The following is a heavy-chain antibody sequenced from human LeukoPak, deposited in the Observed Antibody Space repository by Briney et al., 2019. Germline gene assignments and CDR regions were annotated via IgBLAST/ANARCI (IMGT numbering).Heavy chain of an antibody. Sequence: ASVTVSFKASGYTFTGYYMHWVRQAPGQGLEWMGWINPNSGGTNYAQKFQGRVTMTRDTSISTAYMELSRLRSDDTAVYYCARDLDVLMVYAIRRYYGYYGMDVWGQGTAVTVSS. CDR2: INPNSGGT. V-gene: IGHV1-2*02. CDR3: ARDLDVLMVYAIRRYYGYYGMDV. CDR1: GYTFTGYY. D-gene: IGHD2-8*01. J-gene: IGHJ6*02.